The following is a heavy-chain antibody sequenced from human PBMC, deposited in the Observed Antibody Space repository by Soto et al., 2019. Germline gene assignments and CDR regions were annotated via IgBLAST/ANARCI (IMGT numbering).Heavy chain of an antibody. CDR3: AKGDITMIADRLGYFDY. V-gene: IGHV3-23*01. Sequence: QLGGSLRLSCAASGFTFSSYAMSWVRQAPGKGLEWVSAISGGGASTYYADSVKGRFTISRDNSKNTLYLQMNSLRAEDTAVYYCAKGDITMIADRLGYFDYWGQGTLVTVSS. D-gene: IGHD3-22*01. CDR1: GFTFSSYA. J-gene: IGHJ4*02. CDR2: ISGGGAST.